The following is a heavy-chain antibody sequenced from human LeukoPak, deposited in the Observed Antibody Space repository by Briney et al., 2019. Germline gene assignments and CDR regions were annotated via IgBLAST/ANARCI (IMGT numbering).Heavy chain of an antibody. D-gene: IGHD5-18*01. CDR1: GGSFSGCY. J-gene: IGHJ6*02. CDR3: GRGGYSYGLNYYGMDV. Sequence: PSQTLSLTCAVYGGSFSGCYWSWIRHPPAKGLERIGDINHSGSTNYNPTLKSRVTRSVDSSKNQFSLKLSSVTAADTAVYYCGRGGYSYGLNYYGMDVWGQGTTVTVSS. CDR2: INHSGST. V-gene: IGHV4-34*01.